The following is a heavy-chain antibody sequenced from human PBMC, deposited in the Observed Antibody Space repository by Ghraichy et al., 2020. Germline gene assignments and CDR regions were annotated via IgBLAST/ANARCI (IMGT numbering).Heavy chain of an antibody. Sequence: SETLSLTCTVSGGSISNYYWTWIRQPPGKGLEWIGYIYYSGSTNYNPSLKSRVTISVDTSKNQVSVKLTSLTAADTAVYYCTRGRAGEPFDFWGQGTLVTVSS. CDR1: GGSISNYY. D-gene: IGHD1-26*01. CDR3: TRGRAGEPFDF. CDR2: IYYSGST. J-gene: IGHJ4*02. V-gene: IGHV4-59*01.